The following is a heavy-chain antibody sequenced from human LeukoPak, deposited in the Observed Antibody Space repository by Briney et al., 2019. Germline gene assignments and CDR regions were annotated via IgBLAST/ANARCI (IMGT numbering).Heavy chain of an antibody. CDR1: GGSISTSNYY. CDR2: IYYSGST. J-gene: IGHJ1*01. Sequence: SETLSLTCAVSGGSISTSNYYWGWVRQPPGRGLEWIGSIYYSGSTYYNPSLKSRVTISVDTSKNQFSLKLSSVTAADTAVYYCAYYPYGLFGEYFQHWGQGTLVTVSS. D-gene: IGHD3-10*01. CDR3: AYYPYGLFGEYFQH. V-gene: IGHV4-39*07.